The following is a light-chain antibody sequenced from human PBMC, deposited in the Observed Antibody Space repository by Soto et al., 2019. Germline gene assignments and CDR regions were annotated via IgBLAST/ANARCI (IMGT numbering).Light chain of an antibody. CDR1: STDFVSYNR. V-gene: IGLV2-18*02. CDR2: EAS. Sequence: QSALTQPPSVSGSPGQSVTISCTGTSTDFVSYNRVSWYQQPPGTAPKLIIYEASNRPSGVPDRFSGSKSGNTASLTISGLQAADEADYYCQSYDPTLRTSLFGGGTQLTVL. CDR3: QSYDPTLRTSL. J-gene: IGLJ2*01.